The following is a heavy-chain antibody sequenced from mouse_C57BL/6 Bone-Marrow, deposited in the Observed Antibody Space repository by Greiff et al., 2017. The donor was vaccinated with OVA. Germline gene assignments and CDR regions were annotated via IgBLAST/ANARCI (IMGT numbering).Heavy chain of an antibody. CDR3: TASAWIGY. J-gene: IGHJ3*01. CDR2: IDPENGDT. D-gene: IGHD6-1*01. CDR1: GFNIKDDY. Sequence: VQLQQSGAELVRPGASVKLSCTASGFNIKDDYMHWVKQRPEQGLEWIGWIDPENGDTEYASKFQGKATITADTSSNTAYLQLSSLTSEDTAVCYCTASAWIGYWGQGTLVTVSA. V-gene: IGHV14-4*01.